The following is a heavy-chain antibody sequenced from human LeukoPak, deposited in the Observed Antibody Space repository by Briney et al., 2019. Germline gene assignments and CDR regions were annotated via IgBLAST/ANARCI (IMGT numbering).Heavy chain of an antibody. V-gene: IGHV4-38-2*02. J-gene: IGHJ4*02. Sequence: SETLSLTCTVSGYSISSGYYWGWIRQPPGKGLEWIGSIYHSGSTYYNPSLKSRVTISVDTSKNQFSLQLNSVTPEDTAVYYCAREIVGATTLDYWGQGTLVTVSS. CDR2: IYHSGST. CDR3: AREIVGATTLDY. D-gene: IGHD1-26*01. CDR1: GYSISSGYY.